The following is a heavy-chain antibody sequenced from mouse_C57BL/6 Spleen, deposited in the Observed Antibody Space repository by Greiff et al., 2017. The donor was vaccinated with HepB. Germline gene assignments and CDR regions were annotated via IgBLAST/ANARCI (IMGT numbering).Heavy chain of an antibody. CDR1: GYTFTDYY. CDR3: ARSYGRSCSEY. J-gene: IGHJ2*01. Sequence: EVQLQQSGPVLVKPGASVKMSCKASGYTFTDYYMNWVKQSHGKSLEWIGVINPYNGGTSYNQKFKGKATLTVDTSSSTVYMELNSLTSEDSAVYYCARSYGRSCSEYWGQGTTLTVSS. CDR2: INPYNGGT. D-gene: IGHD1-1*01. V-gene: IGHV1-19*01.